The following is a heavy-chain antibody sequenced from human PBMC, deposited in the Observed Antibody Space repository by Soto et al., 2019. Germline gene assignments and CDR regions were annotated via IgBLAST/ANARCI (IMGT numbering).Heavy chain of an antibody. D-gene: IGHD2-8*01. Sequence: SETLSLTCTVSGGSISSYYWSWIRQPPGKGLEWIGYIYYSGSTNYNPSLKSRVTISVDTSKNQFSLKLSSVTAADTAVYYCARHTYGQFGPWGQGNLVTVSS. CDR2: IYYSGST. J-gene: IGHJ5*02. V-gene: IGHV4-59*08. CDR3: ARHTYGQFGP. CDR1: GGSISSYY.